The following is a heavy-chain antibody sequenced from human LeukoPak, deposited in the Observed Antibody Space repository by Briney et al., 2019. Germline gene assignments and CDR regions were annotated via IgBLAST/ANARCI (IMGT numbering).Heavy chain of an antibody. Sequence: GGSLRLSCAASGFTFSSYSMNWVRQAPGKGLEWVSSISSSSSYIYYADSGKGRFTISRDNAKNSLYLEMDSLRAEDTALYYCARDKNGAKSWAFDYWGQGSLVIVSP. D-gene: IGHD4/OR15-4a*01. CDR2: ISSSSSYI. CDR1: GFTFSSYS. V-gene: IGHV3-21*04. CDR3: ARDKNGAKSWAFDY. J-gene: IGHJ4*02.